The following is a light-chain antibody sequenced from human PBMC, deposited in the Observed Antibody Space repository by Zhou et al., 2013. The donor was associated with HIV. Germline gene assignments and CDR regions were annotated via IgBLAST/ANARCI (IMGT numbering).Light chain of an antibody. CDR2: GSS. Sequence: DIQMTQSPSSLSVSVGGRVTITCRASQSISSYLNWYQQKPGKAPKLLIYGSSSLQSGVPSRFSGSGSGTEFTLSISSLQPDDVATYYCQQYHSYSYTFGQGTTLEIK. J-gene: IGKJ2*01. V-gene: IGKV1-39*01. CDR1: QSISSY. CDR3: QQYHSYSYT.